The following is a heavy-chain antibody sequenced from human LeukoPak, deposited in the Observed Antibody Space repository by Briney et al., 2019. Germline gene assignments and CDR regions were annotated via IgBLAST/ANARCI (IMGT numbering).Heavy chain of an antibody. CDR1: GYTFTSYH. CDR2: IHPPGGNT. CDR3: ARDVVPGLDH. J-gene: IGHJ4*02. D-gene: IGHD2-21*01. Sequence: ASVKVSCKASGYTFTSYHLHWVRQAPGQGLEWLGIIHPPGGNTTYAQKFQGRVTMTRDTSTSTVYIELSSLRSEDTAVYYCARDVVPGLDHWGRGTLVTVSS. V-gene: IGHV1-46*01.